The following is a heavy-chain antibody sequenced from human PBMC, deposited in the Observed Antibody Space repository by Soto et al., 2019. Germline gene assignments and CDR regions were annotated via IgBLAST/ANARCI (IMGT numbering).Heavy chain of an antibody. CDR1: GFTFSSYA. V-gene: IGHV3-23*01. Sequence: EVQLLKSGGGLGQPGGSLRLSCAASGFTFSSYAMNWVRQAPGKGLEWVAGISISGKSIFYADSVKGRFTLSKDSSQSMLYLQMNSLRAEDTALYYCARHGGALNWGADYMDVWGKGATVTVSS. CDR2: ISISGKSI. D-gene: IGHD2-21*01. CDR3: ARHGGALNWGADYMDV. J-gene: IGHJ6*03.